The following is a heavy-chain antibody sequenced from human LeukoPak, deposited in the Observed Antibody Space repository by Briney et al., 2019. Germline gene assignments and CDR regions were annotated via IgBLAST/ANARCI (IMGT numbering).Heavy chain of an antibody. D-gene: IGHD3-3*01. V-gene: IGHV3-15*01. CDR2: IKTKTDGGTT. Sequence: PGGSLRLSCAASGFTFSTAWMSWVRQAPGKGLEWVGRIKTKTDGGTTDYAAPVKGRFTMSRDDSKNTLYLQMNSLKTEDTAVYYCTTQTGTYYDFWSGSSGAFDIWGQGTMVTVSS. CDR1: GFTFSTAW. J-gene: IGHJ3*02. CDR3: TTQTGTYYDFWSGSSGAFDI.